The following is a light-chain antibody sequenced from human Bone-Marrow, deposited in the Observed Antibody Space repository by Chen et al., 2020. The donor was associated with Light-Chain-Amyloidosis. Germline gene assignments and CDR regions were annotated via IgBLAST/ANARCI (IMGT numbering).Light chain of an antibody. Sequence: QSALPPPASVAGSPGHSPSIACKGTSSDVGGDNHVSWYQQHPDKAPKLMIYEVTNRPSWVPDRFSGSKSDNTASLTISGLQTEDEADYFCSSYTITNTLVFGSGTRVTVL. CDR3: SSYTITNTLV. J-gene: IGLJ1*01. CDR2: EVT. CDR1: SSDVGGDNH. V-gene: IGLV2-14*01.